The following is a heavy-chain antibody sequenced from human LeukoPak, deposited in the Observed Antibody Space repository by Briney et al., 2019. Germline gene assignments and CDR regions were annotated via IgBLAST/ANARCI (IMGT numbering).Heavy chain of an antibody. CDR3: ARAKWLVRNWFDP. D-gene: IGHD6-19*01. V-gene: IGHV4-34*01. CDR1: GGSFSGYY. CDR2: INHSGST. J-gene: IGHJ5*02. Sequence: SETLSLTCAVYGGSFSGYYWSWIRQPPGKGLEWIGEINHSGSTNYNPSLKSRVTISVDTSKNQFSLKLSSVTAADTAVYYCARAKWLVRNWFDPWGQGTLGTVSS.